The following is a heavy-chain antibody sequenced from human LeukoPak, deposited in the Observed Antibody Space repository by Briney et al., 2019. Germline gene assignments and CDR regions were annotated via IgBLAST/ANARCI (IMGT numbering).Heavy chain of an antibody. CDR1: GFTFSSYA. V-gene: IGHV3-30*04. CDR3: ARDRGYGSGSYWVGYYYGMDV. Sequence: PGGSLRLSCAASGFTFSSYAMHWVRQAPGKGLEWVAVISYDGSNKYYADSVKGRFTISRDNSKNTLYLQMNSLRAEDTAAYYCARDRGYGSGSYWVGYYYGMDVWGQGTTVTVSS. J-gene: IGHJ6*02. CDR2: ISYDGSNK. D-gene: IGHD3-10*01.